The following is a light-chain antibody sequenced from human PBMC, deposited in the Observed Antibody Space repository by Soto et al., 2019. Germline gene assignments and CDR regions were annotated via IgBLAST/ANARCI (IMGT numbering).Light chain of an antibody. CDR2: DAS. J-gene: IGKJ3*01. CDR3: QQRSNWPLT. CDR1: QSVSSY. V-gene: IGKV3-11*01. Sequence: DIVLTQSPGTLSLSPGERATLSCRASQSVSSYLVWFQQKPGQAPRLLIYDASTRATGVPARFSGSGSGTDFTLTISSLEPGDFAVYYCQQRSNWPLTFGPGTKVDIK.